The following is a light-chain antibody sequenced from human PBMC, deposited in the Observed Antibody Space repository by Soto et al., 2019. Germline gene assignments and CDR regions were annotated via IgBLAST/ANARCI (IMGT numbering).Light chain of an antibody. Sequence: QSALTQPASVSGSPGQSITISCTGTSSDVGGYNYVSWYQQHPGKAPKLMIHDVSDRPSGVSNRFSGSKSGNTASLTISGLQAEDEGDYYCSSYTTSSTVVFGGGTKLTVL. J-gene: IGLJ2*01. CDR2: DVS. CDR1: SSDVGGYNY. CDR3: SSYTTSSTVV. V-gene: IGLV2-14*01.